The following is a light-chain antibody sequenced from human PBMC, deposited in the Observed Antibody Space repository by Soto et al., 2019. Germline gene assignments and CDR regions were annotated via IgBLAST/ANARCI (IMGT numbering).Light chain of an antibody. CDR2: GAS. Sequence: EIVLTQSPGTLSLSPGERATLSCRASQSVSSSYLAWYQQKPGQAPRLLIYGASNRATGIPDRFSGSGSGTDFTLTISRLEPEDFAVYYCQQYGSSLTVGQGTKVDI. V-gene: IGKV3-20*01. J-gene: IGKJ1*01. CDR1: QSVSSSY. CDR3: QQYGSSLT.